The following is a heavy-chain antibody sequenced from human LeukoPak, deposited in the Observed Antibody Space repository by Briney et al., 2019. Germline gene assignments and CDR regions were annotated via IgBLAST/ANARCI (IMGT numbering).Heavy chain of an antibody. CDR3: ARVVRGLGRIDY. CDR2: IYYSGTT. J-gene: IGHJ4*02. Sequence: SETLSLTCTVSGGSISSSSYYWGWIRQPPGKGLEWIGSIYYSGTTYYNPSLKSRVTISVNTSKNQFALKVTSVTAADTAVYYCARVVRGLGRIDYWGQGSLVSVSS. CDR1: GGSISSSSYY. V-gene: IGHV4-39*06. D-gene: IGHD3-10*01.